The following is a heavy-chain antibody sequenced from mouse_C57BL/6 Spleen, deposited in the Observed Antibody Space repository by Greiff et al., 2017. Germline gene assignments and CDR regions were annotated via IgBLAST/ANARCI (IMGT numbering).Heavy chain of an antibody. J-gene: IGHJ4*01. CDR3: ARHDLDD. CDR1: GFTFSSYG. V-gene: IGHV5-6*02. Sequence: DVKLVESGGDLVKPGGSLKLSCAASGFTFSSYGMSWVRQTPDKRLEWVATISSGGSYTYYPDSVKGRFTISRDNAKNTLYLQMSSLKSEDTAMYYCARHDLDDWGQGTSVTVSS. CDR2: ISSGGSYT.